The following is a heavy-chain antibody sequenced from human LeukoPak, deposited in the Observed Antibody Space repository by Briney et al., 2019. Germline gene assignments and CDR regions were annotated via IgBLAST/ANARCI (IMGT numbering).Heavy chain of an antibody. CDR1: GFTFSSYG. J-gene: IGHJ4*02. CDR3: AKDLNFASLGY. CDR2: ISYDGSNK. D-gene: IGHD3-9*01. V-gene: IGHV3-30*18. Sequence: PGGSLRLSCAASGFTFSSYGMHWVRQAPGKGLEWVAVISYDGSNKYYADSVKGRFTISRDNSKNTLYLQVNSLRAEDTAVYYCAKDLNFASLGYWGQGTLVTVSS.